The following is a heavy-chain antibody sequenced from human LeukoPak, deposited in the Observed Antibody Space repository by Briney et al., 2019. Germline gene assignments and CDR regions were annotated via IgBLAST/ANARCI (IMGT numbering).Heavy chain of an antibody. CDR2: ISAYNGNT. Sequence: GASVKVSCKASGYTFTGYYMHWVRQAPGQGLEWMGWISAYNGNTNYAQKLQGRVTMTTDTSTSTAYMKLRSLRSDDTAVYYCARDISGRALDYYYGMDVWGQGTTVTVSS. CDR1: GYTFTGYY. J-gene: IGHJ6*02. D-gene: IGHD3-10*01. V-gene: IGHV1-18*04. CDR3: ARDISGRALDYYYGMDV.